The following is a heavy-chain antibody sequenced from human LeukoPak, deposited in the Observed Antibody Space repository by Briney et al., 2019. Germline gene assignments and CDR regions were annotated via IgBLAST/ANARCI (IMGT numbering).Heavy chain of an antibody. J-gene: IGHJ4*02. CDR3: AKDLRGGNPPYFGY. D-gene: IGHD4-23*01. CDR1: GFTFSSYG. V-gene: IGHV3-30*18. Sequence: PGGSLRLSCAASGFTFSSYGMHWVRQAPGKGLEWVAVISYDGSNKYYADSVKGRFTISRDNSKNTLYLQMNSLRAEDTAVYYCAKDLRGGNPPYFGYWGQGTLVTVSS. CDR2: ISYDGSNK.